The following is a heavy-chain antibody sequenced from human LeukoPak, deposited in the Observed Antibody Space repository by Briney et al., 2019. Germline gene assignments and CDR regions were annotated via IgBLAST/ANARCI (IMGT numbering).Heavy chain of an antibody. CDR1: GYTFTGYY. D-gene: IGHD6-13*01. Sequence: GASVKVSCKASGYTFTGYYMHWVRQAPGQGLEWMGWINPNSGGTNYAQKFQGRVTMTRDTSISTAYMELSRLRSDDTAVYYCARSMLSWYGFGAFDIWGQGTMVTVSS. CDR2: INPNSGGT. CDR3: ARSMLSWYGFGAFDI. J-gene: IGHJ3*02. V-gene: IGHV1-2*02.